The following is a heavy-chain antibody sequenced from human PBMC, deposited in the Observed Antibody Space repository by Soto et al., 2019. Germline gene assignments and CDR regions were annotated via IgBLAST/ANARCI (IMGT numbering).Heavy chain of an antibody. J-gene: IGHJ4*02. CDR3: ARASAYYYDSTGLYYFDY. D-gene: IGHD3-22*01. CDR2: IYYRGNT. Sequence: PSETLSLTCTVSGGSISSGDYYWSWIRQPPGKGLEWIGYIYYRGNTFYNPSLKSRVTISVDTSKNQFSLKLSSVTAADTAVYYCARASAYYYDSTGLYYFDYWGQGTLVTVSS. CDR1: GGSISSGDYY. V-gene: IGHV4-30-4*01.